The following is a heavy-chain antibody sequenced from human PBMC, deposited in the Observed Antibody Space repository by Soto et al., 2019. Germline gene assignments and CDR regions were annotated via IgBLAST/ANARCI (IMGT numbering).Heavy chain of an antibody. CDR1: GFIFSSYG. CDR2: ISRSGSTI. CDR3: AREGYNSVWFDP. J-gene: IGHJ5*02. V-gene: IGHV3-48*03. D-gene: IGHD1-26*01. Sequence: EGQLVESGGGLVQPGGSLRLSCAASGFIFSSYGVNWVRQAPGKGLEWVAYISRSGSTIYYAGSVKGRFTISRDNAKDSLYLQINSLRAEDTAIYYCAREGYNSVWFDPWGQGTLVTVSS.